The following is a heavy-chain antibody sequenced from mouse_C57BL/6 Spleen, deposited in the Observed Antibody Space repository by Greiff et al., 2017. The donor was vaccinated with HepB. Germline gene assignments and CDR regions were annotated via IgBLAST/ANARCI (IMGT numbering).Heavy chain of an antibody. V-gene: IGHV1-64*01. CDR2: IHPNSGST. D-gene: IGHD3-1*01. Sequence: QVQLKQPGAELVKPGASVKLSCKASGYTFTSYWMHWVKQRPGQGLEWIGMIHPNSGSTNYNEKFKSKATLTVDKSSSTAYMQLSSLTSEDSAVYYCAPQLSYAMDYWGQGTSVTVSS. J-gene: IGHJ4*01. CDR3: APQLSYAMDY. CDR1: GYTFTSYW.